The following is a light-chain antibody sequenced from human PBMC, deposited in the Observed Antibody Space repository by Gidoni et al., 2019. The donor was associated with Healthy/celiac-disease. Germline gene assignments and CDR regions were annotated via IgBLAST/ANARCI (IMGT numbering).Light chain of an antibody. J-gene: IGLJ2*01. Sequence: SYELTQPHSVSVSQGQTASITCSGDKLGDKYACWYQQKPGQSPVLFIYQDSKRPSGIPERFSGSHSGNTATLTIRGTQAMDEADYYCQAWDSNEVCGGGTKLTVL. CDR3: QAWDSNEV. CDR2: QDS. CDR1: KLGDKY. V-gene: IGLV3-1*01.